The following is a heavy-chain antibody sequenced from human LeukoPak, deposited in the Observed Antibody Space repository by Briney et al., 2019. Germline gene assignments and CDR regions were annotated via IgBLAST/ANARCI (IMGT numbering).Heavy chain of an antibody. V-gene: IGHV4-4*02. D-gene: IGHD7-27*01. Sequence: PSETLSLTCTVSGDSVSSGHWLHWVRQPPGKGLEWIGQIFHTGSTNSNPSLKGRVTISVDESRNQFSLRLSSVTAADTAMYYCARGGSGDISDYWGQGTLVTVSS. CDR3: ARGGSGDISDY. J-gene: IGHJ4*02. CDR2: IFHTGST. CDR1: GDSVSSGHW.